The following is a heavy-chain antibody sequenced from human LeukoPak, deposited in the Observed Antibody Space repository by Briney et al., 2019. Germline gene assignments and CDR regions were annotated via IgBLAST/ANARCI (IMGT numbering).Heavy chain of an antibody. V-gene: IGHV1-2*02. CDR2: INPNSGGT. Sequence: GASVKVSRKASGYTFTGYYMHWVGQAPGQGLEWMGWINPNSGGTNYAQKFQGRVTMTRDTSISTAYMELSRLRSDDTAVYYCARYCSSTSCYWIWGQGTLVTVSS. CDR1: GYTFTGYY. D-gene: IGHD2-2*01. CDR3: ARYCSSTSCYWI. J-gene: IGHJ4*02.